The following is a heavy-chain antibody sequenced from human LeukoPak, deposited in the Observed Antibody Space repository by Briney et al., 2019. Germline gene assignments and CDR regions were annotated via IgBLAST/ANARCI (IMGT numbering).Heavy chain of an antibody. D-gene: IGHD2-8*01. CDR3: ARHSYAGSQYYFDY. CDR2: IYYSGST. V-gene: IGHV4-59*08. CDR1: GGSISSYY. J-gene: IGHJ4*02. Sequence: SETLSLTCTVSGGSISSYYWRWIRQPPGKGLKWIGYIYYSGSTNYNPSLKSRVTISVDTSKNQFSLKLSSVTAADTAVYYCARHSYAGSQYYFDYWGQGALVTVSS.